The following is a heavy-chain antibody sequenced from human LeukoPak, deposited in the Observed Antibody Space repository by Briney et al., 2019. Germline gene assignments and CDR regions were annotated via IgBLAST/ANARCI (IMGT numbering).Heavy chain of an antibody. CDR2: IHYTGTT. D-gene: IGHD3-10*01. Sequence: ASETLSLTCTVSSASISSNYWTWIRQPPGKGLEWIGYIHYTGTTNYNPSLKSRVTISVDTSKTQFSLKLNSVTAADTAVYYCAKCRRMVDAFDIWGQGTMVTVSS. V-gene: IGHV4-59*01. CDR1: SASISSNY. CDR3: AKCRRMVDAFDI. J-gene: IGHJ3*02.